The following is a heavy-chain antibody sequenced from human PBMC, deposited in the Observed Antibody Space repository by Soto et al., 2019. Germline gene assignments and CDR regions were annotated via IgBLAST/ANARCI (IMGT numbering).Heavy chain of an antibody. Sequence: TLSLTCTVSGGSISSGGYYWSWIRQHPGKGLEWIGYIYYSGSTYYNPSLKSRVTISVDTSKNQFSLKLSSVTAADTAVYYCARLKRAIFDYWGQGTLVTVSS. CDR3: ARLKRAIFDY. V-gene: IGHV4-31*03. J-gene: IGHJ4*02. CDR1: GGSISSGGYY. CDR2: IYYSGST.